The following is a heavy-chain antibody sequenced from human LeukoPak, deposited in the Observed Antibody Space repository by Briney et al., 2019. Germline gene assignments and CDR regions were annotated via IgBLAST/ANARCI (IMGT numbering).Heavy chain of an antibody. D-gene: IGHD3-16*01. Sequence: PGGSLRLSCAASGLTVSSNCMSWVRQAPGRGLEWVSVIYSGGTTYYADSVKGRFTISRDNSNNTLFLQMNGLTAEDTAVYYCARDGASTFSGTYWGQGTLVTVSS. CDR2: IYSGGTT. CDR1: GLTVSSNC. V-gene: IGHV3-66*01. J-gene: IGHJ4*02. CDR3: ARDGASTFSGTY.